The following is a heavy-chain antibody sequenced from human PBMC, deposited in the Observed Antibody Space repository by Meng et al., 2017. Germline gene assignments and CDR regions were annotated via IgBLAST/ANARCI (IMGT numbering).Heavy chain of an antibody. V-gene: IGHV1-8*01. CDR2: MNPNSGNT. D-gene: IGHD3-10*01. CDR1: GYTFTSYD. Sequence: ASVKVSCKASGYTFTSYDINWVRQATGQGLEWMGWMNPNSGNTGYAQKFQGRVTMTRNTSISTAYIELSSLRSEDTAVYYCARGNSIHQRGGYYYYGMDVWGQGTTVTVSS. J-gene: IGHJ6*02. CDR3: ARGNSIHQRGGYYYYGMDV.